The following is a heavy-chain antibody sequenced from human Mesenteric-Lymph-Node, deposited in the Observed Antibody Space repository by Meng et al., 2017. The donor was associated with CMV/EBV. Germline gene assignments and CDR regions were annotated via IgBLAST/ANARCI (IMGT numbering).Heavy chain of an antibody. V-gene: IGHV1-69*05. CDR3: ATAEAFPYYFDF. Sequence: CEASGGTFRSYAINWVRQAPGQGLEWMGGIIPIFGTPKYAQEFQGRVTITTDESTSTAYMELSSLRSEDTAMYYCATAEAFPYYFDFWGQGTLVTVSS. J-gene: IGHJ4*02. CDR2: IIPIFGTP. CDR1: GGTFRSYA.